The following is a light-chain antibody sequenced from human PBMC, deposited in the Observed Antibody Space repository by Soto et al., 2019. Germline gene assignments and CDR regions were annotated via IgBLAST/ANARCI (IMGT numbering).Light chain of an antibody. Sequence: VMTQAPATLSVSPGERATLSCRASQTINNNIAWYPLKAGQVPRLLIYGASTRATDIPARFSGSGSGTEVALTISSLQYEDFAEYHCQQYKNVPQTVGQGTKV. J-gene: IGKJ1*01. V-gene: IGKV3-15*01. CDR3: QQYKNVPQT. CDR1: QTINNN. CDR2: GAS.